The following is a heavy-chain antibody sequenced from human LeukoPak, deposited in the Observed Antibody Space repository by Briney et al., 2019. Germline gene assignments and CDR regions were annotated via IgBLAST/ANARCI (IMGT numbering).Heavy chain of an antibody. CDR3: ARDDIVVVPAAIATQYGMDV. Sequence: SGGSLRLSCAASGFTFSSYAMSWVRQAPGKGLEWVSAISGSGGSTYYADSVKGRFTISRDNSKSTLYLQMNSLRAEDTAVYYCARDDIVVVPAAIATQYGMDVWGQGTTVTVSS. CDR1: GFTFSSYA. D-gene: IGHD2-2*01. V-gene: IGHV3-23*01. J-gene: IGHJ6*02. CDR2: ISGSGGST.